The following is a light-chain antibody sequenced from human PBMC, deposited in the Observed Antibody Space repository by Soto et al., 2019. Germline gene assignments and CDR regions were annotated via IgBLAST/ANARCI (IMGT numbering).Light chain of an antibody. Sequence: QSVLTQPASESGIPGQTVTISCSGNSSKIGPNYVYWYQQFPGTAPKLLISRNSHRPSWVPDRISGAKSATSATLAISGLRSEDEAEYHCATWDDALPHWVFGGGTQLTVL. CDR2: RNS. J-gene: IGLJ3*02. CDR3: ATWDDALPHWV. CDR1: SSKIGPNY. V-gene: IGLV1-47*01.